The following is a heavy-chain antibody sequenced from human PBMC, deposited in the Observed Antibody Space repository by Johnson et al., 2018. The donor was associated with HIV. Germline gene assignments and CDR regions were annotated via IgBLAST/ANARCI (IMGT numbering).Heavy chain of an antibody. J-gene: IGHJ3*02. CDR1: GFTFSSSA. Sequence: VQLVESGGGVVQPGRSLRLSCAASGFTFSSSAMHWVRQASGKGLEWVGRIRSKANSYATAYAASVKGRFTISRDDSKNTAYLQMNSLKTEDTAVYYCTRPGYSSSWYGVDAFDIWGQGTMVTVSS. V-gene: IGHV3-73*01. D-gene: IGHD6-13*01. CDR2: IRSKANSYAT. CDR3: TRPGYSSSWYGVDAFDI.